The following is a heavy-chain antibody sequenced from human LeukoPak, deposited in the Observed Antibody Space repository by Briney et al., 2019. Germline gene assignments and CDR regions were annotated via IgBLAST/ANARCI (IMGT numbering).Heavy chain of an antibody. CDR3: AGEGVRYFDWLFTPNYNWFDP. CDR2: IYYSGST. D-gene: IGHD3-9*01. J-gene: IGHJ5*02. CDR1: GGSISSSSYY. V-gene: IGHV4-39*01. Sequence: PSETLSLTCTVSGGSISSSSYYWGWIRQPPGKGLEWIGSIYYSGSTYYNPSLKSRVTISVDTSKNQFSLKLSSVTAADTAVYYCAGEGVRYFDWLFTPNYNWFDPWGQGTLVTVSS.